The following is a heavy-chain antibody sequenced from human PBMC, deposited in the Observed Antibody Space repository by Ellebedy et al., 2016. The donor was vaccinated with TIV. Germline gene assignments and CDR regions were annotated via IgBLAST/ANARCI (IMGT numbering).Heavy chain of an antibody. CDR1: GFTVSAYY. CDR3: AGEEARWFRTYGVDV. D-gene: IGHD3-9*01. J-gene: IGHJ6*02. Sequence: GESLKISCAASGFTVSAYYMSWIRQAPGKGPEWVSFISRSGSTIYYADSVRGRFTISRDSAKHSIFLQRNSLRAEDTAVYYCAGEEARWFRTYGVDVWGRGTTVTVSS. V-gene: IGHV3-11*04. CDR2: ISRSGSTI.